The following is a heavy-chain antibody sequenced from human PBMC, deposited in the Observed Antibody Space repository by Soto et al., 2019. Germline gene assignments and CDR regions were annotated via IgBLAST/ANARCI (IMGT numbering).Heavy chain of an antibody. D-gene: IGHD3-10*01. J-gene: IGHJ6*04. CDR3: AHTLASGKYFSGYYGLAV. V-gene: IGHV2-5*02. Sequence: QITLKESGPTLVKPTQTLTMTCTFSGFSLSTSGLAVAWIRQPPGKALEWLTLISWDDDKRYSPSLKDRLTITKDTSNSQVVLIMTIMAPADTATYSCAHTLASGKYFSGYYGLAVWGSGRTVTVSS. CDR2: ISWDDDK. CDR1: GFSLSTSGLA.